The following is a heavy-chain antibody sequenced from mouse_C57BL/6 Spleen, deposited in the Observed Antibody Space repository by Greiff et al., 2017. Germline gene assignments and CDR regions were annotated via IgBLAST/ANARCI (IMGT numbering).Heavy chain of an antibody. CDR3: ARQGTTVVLDY. CDR2: ISSGGSYT. V-gene: IGHV5-6*01. Sequence: VQLKESGGDLVKPGGSLKLSCAASGFTFSSYGMSWVRQTPDKRLEWVATISSGGSYTYYPDSVKGRFTISRDNAKNTLYLQMSSLKSEDTAMYYCARQGTTVVLDYWGQGTTLTVSS. D-gene: IGHD1-1*01. CDR1: GFTFSSYG. J-gene: IGHJ2*01.